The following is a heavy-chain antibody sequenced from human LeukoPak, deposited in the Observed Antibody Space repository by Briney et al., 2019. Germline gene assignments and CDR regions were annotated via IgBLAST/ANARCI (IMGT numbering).Heavy chain of an antibody. Sequence: QPGGSLRLSCEASGFTFSRYAMMWVRQPPGKGLEWISTIIGSGSGAFYADSVTGRFTISRDNSENTMFLQMDNVRADDTALYYCAKGAATGLVDWFDPWGQGALVSVS. CDR2: IIGSGSGA. V-gene: IGHV3-23*01. D-gene: IGHD3/OR15-3a*01. CDR1: GFTFSRYA. CDR3: AKGAATGLVDWFDP. J-gene: IGHJ5*02.